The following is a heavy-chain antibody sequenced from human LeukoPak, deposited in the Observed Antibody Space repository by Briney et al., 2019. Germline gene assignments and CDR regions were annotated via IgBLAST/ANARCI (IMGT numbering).Heavy chain of an antibody. J-gene: IGHJ4*02. CDR2: IYMDGTT. CDR1: GFIVNTYY. Sequence: GGSLRLSCAASGFIVNTYYMNWVRQTPGKGPQWVSVIYMDGTTFYAHSVKGRFTISRDNSKNTLYLQMNSLRAEDTAIYYCAKDIVVVTALFDYWGQGTLVTVSS. CDR3: AKDIVVVTALFDY. V-gene: IGHV3-53*01. D-gene: IGHD2-21*02.